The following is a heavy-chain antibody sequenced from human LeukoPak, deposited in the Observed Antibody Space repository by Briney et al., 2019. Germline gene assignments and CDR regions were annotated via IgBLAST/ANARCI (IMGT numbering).Heavy chain of an antibody. J-gene: IGHJ4*02. V-gene: IGHV4-59*01. CDR3: GRARPGEVIEC. D-gene: IGHD3-10*01. CDR2: IFYNGGT. CDR1: GGSISTYY. Sequence: SETLSLTCTVSGGSISTYYWSWIRQPPGKGLEWIGYIFYNGGTKYNPSLKSRVTMSVDTPKNQFSLKLNSVTAADTAVYYCGRARPGEVIECWGQGTLVTVSS.